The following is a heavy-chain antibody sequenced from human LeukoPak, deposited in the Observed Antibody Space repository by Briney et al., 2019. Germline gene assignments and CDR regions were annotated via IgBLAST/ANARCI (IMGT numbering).Heavy chain of an antibody. CDR3: ARGEDGTGDYRPTYFDS. CDR2: IYTSGST. CDR1: GGSISSSSYY. Sequence: SETLSLTCTVSGGSISSSSYYWGWIRQPPGKGLEWIGRIYTSGSTNYNPSLKSRVTMSVDTSKNQFSLKLTSVTAADTAVYYCARGEDGTGDYRPTYFDSWGQGTLVTVSS. D-gene: IGHD4-17*01. V-gene: IGHV4-39*07. J-gene: IGHJ4*02.